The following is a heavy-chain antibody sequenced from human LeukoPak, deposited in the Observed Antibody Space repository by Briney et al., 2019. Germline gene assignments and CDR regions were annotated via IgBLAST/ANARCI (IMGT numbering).Heavy chain of an antibody. CDR3: VQNFWGAGGTQY. D-gene: IGHD6-13*01. CDR1: GGSIGDYY. Sequence: SETLSLTCTVSGGSIGDYYWSWIREPPGKGLEWIGYLYYSRNTNYSPSLKSRVTISADTSKNQVYLKLRSVTAADTAVYYCVQNFWGAGGTQYWGQGTQVIVSS. CDR2: LYYSRNT. V-gene: IGHV4-59*01. J-gene: IGHJ4*02.